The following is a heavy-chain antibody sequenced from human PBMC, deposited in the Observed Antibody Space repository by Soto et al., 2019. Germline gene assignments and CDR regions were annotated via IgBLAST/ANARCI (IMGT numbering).Heavy chain of an antibody. Sequence: SVKVSCKASGYTVTGYYMHWVRQAPGQGFEWMGWINPNSGGTNYAQKFQGRVTMTRDTSISTAYMELSRLRSDDTAVYYCAALGYCSSTSCHYVPNWGQGTLVTVSS. CDR3: AALGYCSSTSCHYVPN. V-gene: IGHV1-2*02. D-gene: IGHD2-2*01. CDR1: GYTVTGYY. CDR2: INPNSGGT. J-gene: IGHJ4*02.